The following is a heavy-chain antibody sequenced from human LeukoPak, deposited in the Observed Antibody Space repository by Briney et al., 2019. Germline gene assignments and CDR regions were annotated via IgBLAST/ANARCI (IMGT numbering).Heavy chain of an antibody. CDR2: INSDASLT. V-gene: IGHV3-74*01. CDR3: AREEPAPSVRGDAFDI. CDR1: GFTFSRYW. D-gene: IGHD3-10*02. J-gene: IGHJ3*02. Sequence: GGSLRLSCAASGFTFSRYWMNWVRQVPGQGLVWVSRINSDASLTHYADSVKGRFIISRDNAKNTLYLQMNSLRVEDTAVFFCAREEPAPSVRGDAFDIWGQGTMVAVSS.